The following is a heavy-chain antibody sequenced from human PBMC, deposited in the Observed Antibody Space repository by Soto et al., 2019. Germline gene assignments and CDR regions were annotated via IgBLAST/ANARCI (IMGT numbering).Heavy chain of an antibody. J-gene: IGHJ4*02. CDR2: INPSGGST. CDR1: GYTFTSYY. CDR3: TLGFGELLWSSLFDY. Sequence: QVQLVQSGAEVKKPGASVKVSCKASGYTFTSYYMHWVRQAPGQGLEWMGIINPSGGSTSYAQKFQGRVTMTRDTSTSTVYMELSSLRSEDTAVYYCTLGFGELLWSSLFDYWGQGTLVTVSS. V-gene: IGHV1-46*03. D-gene: IGHD3-10*01.